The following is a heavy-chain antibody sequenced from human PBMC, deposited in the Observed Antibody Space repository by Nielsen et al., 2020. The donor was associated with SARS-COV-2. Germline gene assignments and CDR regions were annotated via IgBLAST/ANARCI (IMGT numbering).Heavy chain of an antibody. CDR1: GYTFTSYY. D-gene: IGHD6-19*01. J-gene: IGHJ4*02. V-gene: IGHV1-46*01. CDR3: ARGIYANVYKAVAGTIDY. CDR2: INPSGGST. Sequence: ASVKVSCKASGYTFTSYYMHWVRQAPGQGLEWMGIINPSGGSTSYAQKFQGRVTMTRDTSTSTVYMELSSLRSEDTAVYYCARGIYANVYKAVAGTIDYWGQGTLVTVSS.